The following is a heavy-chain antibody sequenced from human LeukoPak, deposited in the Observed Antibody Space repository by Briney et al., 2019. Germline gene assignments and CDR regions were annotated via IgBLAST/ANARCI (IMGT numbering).Heavy chain of an antibody. CDR3: ARVGIPMTWYYFDY. CDR2: INTNTGNP. J-gene: IGHJ4*02. D-gene: IGHD3-22*01. Sequence: GASVKVSRKASGYTFTSYAMNWVRQAPGQGLEWMGWINTNTGNPTYAQGFTGRFVFSLDTSVSTAYLQISSLKAEDTAVYYCARVGIPMTWYYFDYWGQGTLVTVSS. V-gene: IGHV7-4-1*02. CDR1: GYTFTSYA.